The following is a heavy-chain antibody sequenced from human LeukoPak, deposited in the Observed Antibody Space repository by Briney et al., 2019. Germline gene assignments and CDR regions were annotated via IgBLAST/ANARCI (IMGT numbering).Heavy chain of an antibody. CDR3: ARVIRRSGAAFDY. Sequence: SETLSLTCTVSGGSISSYYWSWIRQPPGKGLEWIGYIYYSGSTNYNPSLKSRVPISVDTSKSQFSLKLSSVTAADTAVYYCARVIRRSGAAFDYWGQGTLVTVSS. CDR1: GGSISSYY. CDR2: IYYSGST. D-gene: IGHD7-27*01. V-gene: IGHV4-59*01. J-gene: IGHJ4*02.